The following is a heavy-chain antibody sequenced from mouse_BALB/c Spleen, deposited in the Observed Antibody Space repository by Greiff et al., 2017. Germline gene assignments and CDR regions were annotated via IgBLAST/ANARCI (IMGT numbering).Heavy chain of an antibody. D-gene: IGHD2-9*01. Sequence: EVQGVESGGGLVQPGGSLRLSCATSGFTFTDYYMSWVRQPPGKALEWLGFIRNKANGYTKEYSASVKGQFTISRDNSQSILHLQMNTLRAEDSANYYCARAYSGYGYAMDHWGRGTSVTVSS. CDR3: ARAYSGYGYAMDH. CDR1: GFTFTDYY. CDR2: IRNKANGYTK. J-gene: IGHJ4*01. V-gene: IGHV7-3*02.